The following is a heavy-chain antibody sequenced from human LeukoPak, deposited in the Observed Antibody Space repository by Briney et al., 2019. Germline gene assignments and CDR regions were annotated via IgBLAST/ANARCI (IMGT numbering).Heavy chain of an antibody. Sequence: PGGSLRLSCAASGFTFSSYAMSWVRQAPGKGLEWVSAISGSGGSTYYADSVKGRFTISRDNSKNTLYLQMNSLRAEDTAVYYCAEGQDYCSSTSCSGLDYWGQGTLVTVSS. CDR2: ISGSGGST. CDR3: AEGQDYCSSTSCSGLDY. D-gene: IGHD2-2*01. J-gene: IGHJ4*02. CDR1: GFTFSSYA. V-gene: IGHV3-23*01.